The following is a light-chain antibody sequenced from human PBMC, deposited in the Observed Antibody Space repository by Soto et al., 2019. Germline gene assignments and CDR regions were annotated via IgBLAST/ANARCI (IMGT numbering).Light chain of an antibody. Sequence: DTQVTQSPSSLSASVGDRVTITCRASQNIGKYLSWHQQKPGKAPKLLIYATSSLQSGVPPRFSAYGSGTEFTLTISSLQPEDFATYYCQQSYSTPGTFGQGTKVEIK. J-gene: IGKJ1*01. CDR3: QQSYSTPGT. V-gene: IGKV1-39*01. CDR2: ATS. CDR1: QNIGKY.